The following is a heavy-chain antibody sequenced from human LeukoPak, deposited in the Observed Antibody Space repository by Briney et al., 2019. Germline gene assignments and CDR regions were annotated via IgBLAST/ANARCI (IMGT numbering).Heavy chain of an antibody. CDR3: ARSWGRGVSDY. Sequence: ASVKVSCKASGYTFTSYYMHWVRQAPGQGLEWMGIINPSGGSTSYAQKFQGRVTMTRDTSTSTVYMELSRLRSEDTAVYYCARSWGRGVSDYWGEETLVTVSS. J-gene: IGHJ4*02. D-gene: IGHD3-16*01. CDR2: INPSGGST. CDR1: GYTFTSYY. V-gene: IGHV1-46*01.